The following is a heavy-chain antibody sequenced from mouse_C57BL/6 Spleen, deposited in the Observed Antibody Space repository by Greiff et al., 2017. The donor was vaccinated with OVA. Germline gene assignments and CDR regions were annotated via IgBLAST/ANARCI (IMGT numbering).Heavy chain of an antibody. D-gene: IGHD1-1*01. Sequence: GGGLVQPKGSLKLSCAASGFSFNTYAMNWVRQAPGKGLEWVARIRSKSNNYATYYADSVKDRFTISRDDSESMLYLQMNNLKTEDTAMYYCVRHRVTTVVATDWYFDVWGTGTTVTVSS. J-gene: IGHJ1*03. CDR2: IRSKSNNYAT. CDR1: GFSFNTYA. V-gene: IGHV10-1*01. CDR3: VRHRVTTVVATDWYFDV.